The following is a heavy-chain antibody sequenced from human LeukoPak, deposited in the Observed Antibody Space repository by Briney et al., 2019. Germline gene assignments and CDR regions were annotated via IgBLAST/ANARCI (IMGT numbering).Heavy chain of an antibody. CDR1: GFTFSSCG. Sequence: PARSLRLSCAASGFTFSSCGMHWVCQAPGKGLDRVAVIWYDGSNKYYADSLNGRFTNFRDNSKNTLYLQMDSLRAEDTAVYYCARDREYYYGSGSFDYWGQGTLVTVSS. D-gene: IGHD3-10*01. V-gene: IGHV3-33*01. CDR2: IWYDGSNK. CDR3: ARDREYYYGSGSFDY. J-gene: IGHJ4*02.